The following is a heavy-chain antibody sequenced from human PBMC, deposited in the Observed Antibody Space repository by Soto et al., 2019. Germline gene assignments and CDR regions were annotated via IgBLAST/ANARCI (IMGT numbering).Heavy chain of an antibody. D-gene: IGHD4-17*01. J-gene: IGHJ4*02. Sequence: PSETLSLTCAVYGGSFSGYYWTWIRQPPGTGLEWIGEINHSGSTNYNPSLKSRVTISVDTSKNQFSLKLTSVTAADTAVYYCARSQTTVTSYDYWGQGTLVTVS. CDR1: GGSFSGYY. V-gene: IGHV4-34*01. CDR2: INHSGST. CDR3: ARSQTTVTSYDY.